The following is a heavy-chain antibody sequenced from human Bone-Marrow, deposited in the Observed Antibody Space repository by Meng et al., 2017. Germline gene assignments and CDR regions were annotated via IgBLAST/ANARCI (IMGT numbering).Heavy chain of an antibody. CDR2: IYYSGST. J-gene: IGHJ4*02. Sequence: QVQLQESGPGLVKPSQALSLTCTVSGGSIDSVDYYRYWICQPPGKGLEWIGHIYYSGSTYYNPSLKSRVTISIDTSKNQFSLKLSSVTAADTAVFYCARAFSGPLDSWGRGTLVTVSS. D-gene: IGHD3-10*01. V-gene: IGHV4-30-4*01. CDR3: ARAFSGPLDS. CDR1: GGSIDSVDYY.